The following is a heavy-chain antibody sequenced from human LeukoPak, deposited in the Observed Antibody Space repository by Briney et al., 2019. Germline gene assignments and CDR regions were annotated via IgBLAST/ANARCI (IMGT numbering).Heavy chain of an antibody. V-gene: IGHV3-7*01. CDR2: IKQDGSEK. Sequence: GGSLRLSCAASGFTFNIYWMRWVRQAQGKGLEWVANIKQDGSEKYYVASVKGRFTISRDNAKNSVYLQMNSLRAEDTAVYYCARETDYYYGMDVWGQGTTVTVSS. J-gene: IGHJ6*02. CDR1: GFTFNIYW. CDR3: ARETDYYYGMDV.